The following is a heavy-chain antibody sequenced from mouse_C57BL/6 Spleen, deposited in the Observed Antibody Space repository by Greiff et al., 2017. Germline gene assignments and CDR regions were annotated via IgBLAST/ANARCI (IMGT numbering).Heavy chain of an antibody. J-gene: IGHJ4*01. CDR2: INPSNGGT. Sequence: QVQLQQPGTELVKPGASVKLSCKASGYTFTSYWMHWVKQRPGQGLEWIGNINPSNGGTNYNEKFKSKATLTVDKSSSTAYMQLSSLTSDDSAVYYCARCGSGNYYAMDYWGQGTSVTVSS. CDR3: ARCGSGNYYAMDY. CDR1: GYTFTSYW. V-gene: IGHV1-53*01.